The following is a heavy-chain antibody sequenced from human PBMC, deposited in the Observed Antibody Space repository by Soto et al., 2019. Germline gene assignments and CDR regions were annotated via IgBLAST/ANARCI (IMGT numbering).Heavy chain of an antibody. J-gene: IGHJ4*02. CDR1: GFTFSRYA. V-gene: IGHV3-23*01. CDR2: ISGSGGST. Sequence: EVQLLESGGGLVQPGGSLRLSCAASGFTFSRYAMNWVRQAPGKGLEWVSAISGSGGSTYYADSVKGRFTISRDNSKNTVYLQMNSLRAEDTAVYYCAKDRGSSSWDLDYWGQGTLVTVSS. D-gene: IGHD6-13*01. CDR3: AKDRGSSSWDLDY.